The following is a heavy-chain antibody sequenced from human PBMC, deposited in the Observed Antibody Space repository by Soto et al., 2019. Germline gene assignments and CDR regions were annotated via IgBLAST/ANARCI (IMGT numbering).Heavy chain of an antibody. Sequence: QVQLVESGGGVVQPGRSLRLSCAASGFTFSSYGMHWVRQAPGKGLEWVAVISYDGSNKYYADSVKGRFTISRDNSKNTLYLQMNSLRAEDTAVYYCAKDRGIIAAAVTYYYGMDVW. V-gene: IGHV3-30*18. CDR3: AKDRGIIAAAVTYYYGMDV. CDR2: ISYDGSNK. J-gene: IGHJ6*01. CDR1: GFTFSSYG. D-gene: IGHD6-13*01.